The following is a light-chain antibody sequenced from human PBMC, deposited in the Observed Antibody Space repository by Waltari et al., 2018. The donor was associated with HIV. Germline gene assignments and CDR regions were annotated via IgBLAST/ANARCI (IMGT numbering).Light chain of an antibody. CDR3: ASYGGRNNRVL. CDR2: EVD. CDR1: RSDIGNYAY. Sequence: QSALTQPPSASGSPEQSVTLSCTGTRSDIGNYAYVSCYQQHPGKAPKLLIYEVDKRPSGVPDRFSGSKSGDTASLTVSGLQAEDEADYYCASYGGRNNRVLFGGGTRLTVL. V-gene: IGLV2-8*01. J-gene: IGLJ2*01.